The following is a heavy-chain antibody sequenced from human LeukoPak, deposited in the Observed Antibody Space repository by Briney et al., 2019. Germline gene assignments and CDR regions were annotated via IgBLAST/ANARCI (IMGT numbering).Heavy chain of an antibody. J-gene: IGHJ5*02. CDR3: AKGDKMLTWRRTYNRFDP. CDR1: GFTFSSYG. V-gene: IGHV3-30*02. Sequence: GGSLRLSCAASGFTFSSYGMHWVRQAPGKGLDCVAFIHHDGSNKYYADSVRGRFTISRDNSKSTLYLQMNSLRAEDTAVYFCAKGDKMLTWRRTYNRFDPWGQGTLVTVSS. D-gene: IGHD3-16*01. CDR2: IHHDGSNK.